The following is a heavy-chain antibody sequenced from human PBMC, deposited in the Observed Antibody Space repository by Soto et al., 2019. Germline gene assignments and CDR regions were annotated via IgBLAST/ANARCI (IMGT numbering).Heavy chain of an antibody. CDR2: IYYSGNT. Sequence: QVQLRESGPGVVEPSQTLSLNCHVSSGSVTSGRFFWSWVRQQPGKGLEWIGHIYYSGNTHYNPSLGSRVATFVDILRNQLSLTSTAVTPADSDVYSCARSLPGGTIFYMDVWGAGTTVTVSS. D-gene: IGHD2-2*01. V-gene: IGHV4-31*02. J-gene: IGHJ6*03. CDR3: ARSLPGGTIFYMDV. CDR1: SGSVTSGRFF.